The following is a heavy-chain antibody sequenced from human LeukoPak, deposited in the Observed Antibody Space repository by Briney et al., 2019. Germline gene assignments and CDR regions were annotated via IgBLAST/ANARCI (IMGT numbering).Heavy chain of an antibody. CDR1: GFSFSSYA. CDR3: AKVMRYCSSTSCYTYYYYGMDV. Sequence: PGGSLRLSCAASGFSFSSYAMNWVRQAPGKGLEWVSGISGSGGSTFYADSVKGRFTISRDNSKNTLYLQMNSLRAEDTAVYYCAKVMRYCSSTSCYTYYYYGMDVWGQGTTVTVSS. CDR2: ISGSGGST. D-gene: IGHD2-2*02. J-gene: IGHJ6*02. V-gene: IGHV3-23*01.